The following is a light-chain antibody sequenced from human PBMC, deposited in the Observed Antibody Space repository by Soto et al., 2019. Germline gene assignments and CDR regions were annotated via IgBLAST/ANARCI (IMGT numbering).Light chain of an antibody. Sequence: DIQMTQSPSSLSASVGDRVPITCRASQSIRSYLNWYQQKPGKAPKLLIYAASSLQSGVPSRCSGSGSGTAFTLTISSLQPEDFATYYCQQSYSTSMYSFGQGTKLEIK. CDR1: QSIRSY. CDR2: AAS. CDR3: QQSYSTSMYS. J-gene: IGKJ2*01. V-gene: IGKV1-39*01.